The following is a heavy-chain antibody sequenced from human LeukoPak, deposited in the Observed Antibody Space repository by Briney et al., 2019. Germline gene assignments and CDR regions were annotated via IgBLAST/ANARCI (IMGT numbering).Heavy chain of an antibody. D-gene: IGHD2-15*01. CDR1: GYTFTSYG. V-gene: IGHV1-18*01. CDR2: ISAYNGNT. Sequence: ASVKVSCKASGYTFTSYGISWVRQAPGQGLAWMGWISAYNGNTNYAQKLQGRVTMTTDTSTSTAYMELRSLRSNDTAVYYCASTYCSGGSCYFDYYYYYTDVWGKGTTVTVSS. J-gene: IGHJ6*03. CDR3: ASTYCSGGSCYFDYYYYYTDV.